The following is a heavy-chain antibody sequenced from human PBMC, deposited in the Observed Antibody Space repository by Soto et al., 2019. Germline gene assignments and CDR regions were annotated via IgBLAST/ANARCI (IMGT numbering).Heavy chain of an antibody. J-gene: IGHJ3*02. CDR3: ARDGLTLKYYSDI. V-gene: IGHV1-2*02. CDR1: GYTFSDFF. Sequence: ALVKVSCKASGYTFSDFFIYWVRQAPGQGLEWMGWINPNTGDTKFAQRFQGRVTMTGDTSISTAYMDLSRLTSDDTAVYYCARDGLTLKYYSDIRGQATMVTVSS. CDR2: INPNTGDT. D-gene: IGHD3-10*01.